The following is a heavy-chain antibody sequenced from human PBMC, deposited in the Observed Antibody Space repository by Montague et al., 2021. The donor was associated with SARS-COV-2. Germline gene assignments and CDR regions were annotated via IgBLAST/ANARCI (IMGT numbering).Heavy chain of an antibody. D-gene: IGHD3-10*01. Sequence: LSLSWSASGFTFSSYDMHWVRQAPGKGLEWVAVIWYDGSNQYYGDSVKGRFTISRDNSMNTLYLQMNSLRAEDTAVYYCAREYSAPRWFGEYNRYGMDVWGQGTTVTVSS. CDR1: GFTFSSYD. V-gene: IGHV3-33*08. CDR3: AREYSAPRWFGEYNRYGMDV. CDR2: IWYDGSNQ. J-gene: IGHJ6*02.